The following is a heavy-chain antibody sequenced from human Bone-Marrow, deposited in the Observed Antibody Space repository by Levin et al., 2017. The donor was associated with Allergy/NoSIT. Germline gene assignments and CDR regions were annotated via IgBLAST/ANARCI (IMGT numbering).Heavy chain of an antibody. D-gene: IGHD3-16*01. V-gene: IGHV3-23*01. CDR1: GFVFSTFA. J-gene: IGHJ3*02. CDR2: ISGSGSTT. CDR3: AQDRHVAVSLFHM. Sequence: LSLTCAASGFVFSTFAMSWVRQAPRKGLEWVSAISGSGSTTYYSDSVKGRFTTSRDNSKNTPYLQINSLRAEDTGVYFSAQDRHVAVSLFHMWGQGTTVIVSS.